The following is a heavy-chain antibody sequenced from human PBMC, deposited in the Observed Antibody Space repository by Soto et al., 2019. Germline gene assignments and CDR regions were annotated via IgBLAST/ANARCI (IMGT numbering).Heavy chain of an antibody. V-gene: IGHV1-69*13. CDR3: ARESRINPYYYDSSGYHSGFDY. D-gene: IGHD3-22*01. Sequence: SMKVSCKASGGTFSSYAISWVRQAPGQGLEWMGGIIPIFGTANYAQKFQGRVTITADESTSTAYMELSSLRSEDTAVYYCARESRINPYYYDSSGYHSGFDYWGQ. CDR1: GGTFSSYA. CDR2: IIPIFGTA. J-gene: IGHJ4*01.